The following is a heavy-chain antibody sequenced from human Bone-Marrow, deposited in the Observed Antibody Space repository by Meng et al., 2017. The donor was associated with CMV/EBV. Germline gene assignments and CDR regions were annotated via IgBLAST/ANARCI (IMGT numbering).Heavy chain of an antibody. Sequence: QVHLRPGGAGLLKPSETLSLPCACYGGSFSGYYWSWIRQPPGKGLEWIGEINHSGSTNYNPSLKSRVTISVDTSKNQFSLKLSSVTAADTAVYYCARRLRGTGPKYFQHWGQGTLVTVSS. J-gene: IGHJ1*01. CDR3: ARRLRGTGPKYFQH. CDR2: INHSGST. V-gene: IGHV4-34*01. CDR1: GGSFSGYY. D-gene: IGHD3/OR15-3a*01.